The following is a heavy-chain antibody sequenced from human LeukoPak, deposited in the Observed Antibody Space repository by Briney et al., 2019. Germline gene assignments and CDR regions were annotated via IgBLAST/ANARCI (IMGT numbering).Heavy chain of an antibody. CDR1: GFTFSSYS. D-gene: IGHD3-10*01. CDR2: ISSSSYI. CDR3: ARVFNYGSGNTPMDV. V-gene: IGHV3-21*01. J-gene: IGHJ6*03. Sequence: GGSLRLSCAASGFTFSSYSMNWVRQAPGKGLEWVSSISSSSYIYYADSVKGRFTISRDNAKNSLYLQMNSLRAEDTAVYYCARVFNYGSGNTPMDVWGKGTTVTVSS.